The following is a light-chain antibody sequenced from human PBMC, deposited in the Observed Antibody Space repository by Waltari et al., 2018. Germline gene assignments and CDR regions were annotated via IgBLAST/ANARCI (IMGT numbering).Light chain of an antibody. V-gene: IGKV1-39*01. CDR3: QQSFNVPT. Sequence: DIQMTQSPSSLSASVGDRVTITCRASQSVSHSLSWYQQKPGRAPVLLIYAASSLQSGVPSRFSGSGSGTDFTLTISSLQPDDFASYFCQQSFNVPTFGPGTRVEVK. J-gene: IGKJ1*01. CDR2: AAS. CDR1: QSVSHS.